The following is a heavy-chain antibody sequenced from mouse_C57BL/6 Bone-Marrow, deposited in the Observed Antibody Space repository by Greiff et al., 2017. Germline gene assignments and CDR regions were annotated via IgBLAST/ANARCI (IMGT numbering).Heavy chain of an antibody. J-gene: IGHJ4*01. Sequence: VQGVESGPGLVAPSQSLSITCTVSGFSLTSYGVDWVRQSPGKGLEWLGVIWGVGSTNYNSALKSRLSISKDNSKSQVFLKMNSLQTDDTAMYYCASRHYYGPHYAMDYWGQGTSVTVSS. D-gene: IGHD1-1*01. CDR1: GFSLTSYG. CDR2: IWGVGST. V-gene: IGHV2-6*01. CDR3: ASRHYYGPHYAMDY.